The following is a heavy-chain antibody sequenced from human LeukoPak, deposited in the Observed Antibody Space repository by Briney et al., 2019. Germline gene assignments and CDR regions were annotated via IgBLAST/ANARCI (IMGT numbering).Heavy chain of an antibody. D-gene: IGHD2-8*01. CDR3: ARGAHVLMVYAPFDY. Sequence: GGSLRLSCAASGFTFSTYPMHWVRQAPGKGLEWVAVIADDGKDKHYVESVRGRFTISRDNAKNTLYLQMNSLRAEDTAVYYCARGAHVLMVYAPFDYWGQGTLVTVSS. CDR1: GFTFSTYP. J-gene: IGHJ4*02. V-gene: IGHV3-30*04. CDR2: IADDGKDK.